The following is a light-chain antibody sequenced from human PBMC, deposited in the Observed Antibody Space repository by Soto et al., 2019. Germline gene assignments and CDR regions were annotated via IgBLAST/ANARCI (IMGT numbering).Light chain of an antibody. CDR2: AAS. CDR1: QSISSY. V-gene: IGKV1-39*01. CDR3: QQNNSPPFT. J-gene: IGKJ3*01. Sequence: DIQMTQSPSSLSASVGDRVTITCRASQSISSYLNWYQQKPGKAPKLLIYAASSLQSGVPSRFSGSGSGTDFTLTISSLQPEDFATYYCQQNNSPPFTFGPGTKVDIK.